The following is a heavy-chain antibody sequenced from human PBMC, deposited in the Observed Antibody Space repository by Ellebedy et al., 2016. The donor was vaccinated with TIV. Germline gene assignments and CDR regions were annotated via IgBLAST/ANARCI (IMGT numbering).Heavy chain of an antibody. J-gene: IGHJ4*02. Sequence: GESLKISCAASGCTVSSTYMSWVRQAPGKGLELVSAIYSGGSTYYADSVKGRFTISRDNSKNALYLQMHSLRAEDTAVYFCVRGADDFSNYLFYWGQGTLVTVSS. CDR3: VRGADDFSNYLFY. CDR2: IYSGGST. V-gene: IGHV3-53*01. CDR1: GCTVSSTY. D-gene: IGHD4-11*01.